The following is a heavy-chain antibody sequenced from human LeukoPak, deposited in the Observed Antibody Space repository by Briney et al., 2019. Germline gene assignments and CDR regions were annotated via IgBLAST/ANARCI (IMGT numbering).Heavy chain of an antibody. CDR2: INHSGST. CDR3: ARGAVPAARDFYYYYYMDV. CDR1: GGSFSGYY. D-gene: IGHD2-2*01. Sequence: PSETLSLTSAVYGGSFSGYYWSWIRQPPGKGLEWIGEINHSGSTNYNPSLKSRVTISVDTSKNKFSLKLSSVPAADTAVYYCARGAVPAARDFYYYYYMDVWGKGTTVTVSS. J-gene: IGHJ6*03. V-gene: IGHV4-34*01.